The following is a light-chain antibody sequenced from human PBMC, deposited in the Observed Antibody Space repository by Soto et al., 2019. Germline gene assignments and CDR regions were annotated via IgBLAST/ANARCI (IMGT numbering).Light chain of an antibody. Sequence: QSVLTQPASVSGSPGQSITISCTGTSSDVGSYNFVSWFQQHPGKVPKLIIYEGTERPSGVSNRFSASKSGNTASLTISGLQPEVEADYYCCSYAGPSTIFGGGTKLTVL. J-gene: IGLJ2*01. CDR3: CSYAGPSTI. CDR2: EGT. CDR1: SSDVGSYNF. V-gene: IGLV2-23*01.